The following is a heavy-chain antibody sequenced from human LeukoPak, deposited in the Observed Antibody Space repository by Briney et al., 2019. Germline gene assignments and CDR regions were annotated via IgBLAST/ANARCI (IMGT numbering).Heavy chain of an antibody. CDR3: ARAEYDYVWGSYRYIESHFDY. D-gene: IGHD3-16*02. J-gene: IGHJ4*02. CDR2: IIPIFGAA. CDR1: GYTFTGYY. V-gene: IGHV1-69*13. Sequence: ASVKVSCKASGYTFTGYYMHWVRQAPGQGLEWMGGIIPIFGAANYAQKFQGRVTITADESTSTAYMELSSLRSEDTAVYYCARAEYDYVWGSYRYIESHFDYWGQGTLVTVSS.